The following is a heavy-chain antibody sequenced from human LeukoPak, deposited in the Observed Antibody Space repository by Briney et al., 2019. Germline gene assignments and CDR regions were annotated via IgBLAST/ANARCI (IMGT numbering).Heavy chain of an antibody. CDR1: GFTFSSYD. V-gene: IGHV3-13*04. CDR2: IGTAGDT. J-gene: IGHJ3*02. D-gene: IGHD3-10*01. CDR3: ARENNNYGSGNAFDI. Sequence: GGSLRLSCAASGFTFSSYDMHWVRQATGKGLEWVSAIGTAGDTYYPGSVKGRFTISRENAKNSLYLQMNSLRAGDTAEYYCARENNNYGSGNAFDIWGQGTMVTVSS.